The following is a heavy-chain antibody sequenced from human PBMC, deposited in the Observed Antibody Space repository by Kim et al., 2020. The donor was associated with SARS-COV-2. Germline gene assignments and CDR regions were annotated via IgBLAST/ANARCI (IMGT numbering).Heavy chain of an antibody. V-gene: IGHV3-23*01. Sequence: SAKGRLTISRDNSENPLFLQMNSLKAEDTAVYYCAKGTTFYFDSSGYYLNSWGQGILVTVSS. J-gene: IGHJ4*02. D-gene: IGHD3-22*01. CDR3: AKGTTFYFDSSGYYLNS.